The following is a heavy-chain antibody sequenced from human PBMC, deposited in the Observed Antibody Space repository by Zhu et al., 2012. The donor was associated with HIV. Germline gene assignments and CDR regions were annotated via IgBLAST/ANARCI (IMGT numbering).Heavy chain of an antibody. CDR3: VSHRPHFGS. CDR1: GGTFSDYY. J-gene: IGHJ5*02. D-gene: IGHD3-3*01. Sequence: QVQLEQWGAGLLKPSETLSLTCAVYGGTFSDYYWSWVRQSPDKGLEWIGEISHRGSTTYKTSLKSRLTMSVDTSKSQFSLKLTSVTAADTGIYYCVSHRPHFGSWGPGTLVTVSS. CDR2: ISHRGST. V-gene: IGHV4-34*01.